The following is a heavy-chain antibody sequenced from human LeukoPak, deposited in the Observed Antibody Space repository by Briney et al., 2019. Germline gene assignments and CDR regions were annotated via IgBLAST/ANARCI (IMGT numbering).Heavy chain of an antibody. CDR1: GFTVSSNY. D-gene: IGHD3-22*01. CDR3: ARDSSGYYLDY. V-gene: IGHV3-66*01. J-gene: IGHJ4*02. CDR2: IYSGGST. Sequence: PGGSLRLSCAASGFTVSSNYMSWVRQAPGKGLEWVSVIYSGGSTYYADSVKGRFTISRDNSKNTLYLQMNSLRAEDTAVYYCARDSSGYYLDYWGQGTLVTVSP.